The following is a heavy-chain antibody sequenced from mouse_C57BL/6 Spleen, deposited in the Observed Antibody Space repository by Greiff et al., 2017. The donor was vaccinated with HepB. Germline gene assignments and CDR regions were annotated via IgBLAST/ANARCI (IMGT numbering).Heavy chain of an antibody. CDR2: IHPNSGST. CDR3: AVYYDYDDYAMDY. D-gene: IGHD2-4*01. CDR1: GYTFTSYW. J-gene: IGHJ4*01. V-gene: IGHV1-64*01. Sequence: QVQLKQPGAELVKPGASVKLSCKASGYTFTSYWMHWVKQRPGQGLEWIGMIHPNSGSTNYNEKFKSKATLTVDKSSSTAYMQLSSLTSEDSAVYYCAVYYDYDDYAMDYWGQGTSVTVSS.